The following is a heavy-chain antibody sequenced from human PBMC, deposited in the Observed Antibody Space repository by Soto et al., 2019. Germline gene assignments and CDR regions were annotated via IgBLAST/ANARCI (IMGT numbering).Heavy chain of an antibody. CDR3: AKYYYDILTGYYKFNYFDY. CDR2: ISGSGGST. CDR1: GFTFSSYA. Sequence: EVQLLESGGGLVQPGGSLRLSCAASGFTFSSYAMSWVRQAPGKGLEWVSAISGSGGSTYYADSVKGRFTISRDNSKNTLYLQMNSLRAEDTAVYYCAKYYYDILTGYYKFNYFDYWGQGTLVTVSS. J-gene: IGHJ4*02. D-gene: IGHD3-9*01. V-gene: IGHV3-23*01.